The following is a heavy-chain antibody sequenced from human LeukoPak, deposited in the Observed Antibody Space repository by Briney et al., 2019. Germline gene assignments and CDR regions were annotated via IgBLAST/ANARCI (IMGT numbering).Heavy chain of an antibody. V-gene: IGHV4-38-2*02. CDR2: IYHSGST. CDR1: GYSISSGYY. J-gene: IGHJ4*02. CDR3: ARGGVPAANDY. D-gene: IGHD2-2*01. Sequence: NPSETLSLTCTVSGYSISSGYYWGWIRQPPGKGLEWIGSIYHSGSTYYKPSLKSRVTISVDTSKNQFSLKLSSVTAADTAVYYCARGGVPAANDYWGQGTLVTVSS.